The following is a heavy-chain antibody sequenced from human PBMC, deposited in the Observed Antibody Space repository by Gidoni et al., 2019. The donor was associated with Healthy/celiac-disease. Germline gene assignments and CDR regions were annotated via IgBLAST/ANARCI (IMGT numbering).Heavy chain of an antibody. CDR2: IRSKAYGGTT. CDR1: GFTFGDYA. Sequence: EVQLVESGGGLVQPGRSLRLSCTASGFTFGDYAMSWFRQAPGKGLEWVGFIRSKAYGGTTEYAASVKGRFTISRDDSKSIAYLQMNSLKTEDTAVYYCTRDSDYGDYGNFDYWGQGTLVTVSS. J-gene: IGHJ4*02. CDR3: TRDSDYGDYGNFDY. D-gene: IGHD4-17*01. V-gene: IGHV3-49*03.